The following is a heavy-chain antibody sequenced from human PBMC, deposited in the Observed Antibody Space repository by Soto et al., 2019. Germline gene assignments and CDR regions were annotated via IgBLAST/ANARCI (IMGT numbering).Heavy chain of an antibody. CDR1: GGSISSYY. D-gene: IGHD3-10*01. J-gene: IGHJ5*02. V-gene: IGHV4-59*08. CDR2: IYYSGST. Sequence: ETLSLTCTVSGGSISSYYWSWIRQPPGKGLEWIGYIYYSGSTNYNPSLKSRVTISVDTSTNQFSLKLSSVTAADTAVYYCARRLLWSPNWFDPWGQGTLVTVSS. CDR3: ARRLLWSPNWFDP.